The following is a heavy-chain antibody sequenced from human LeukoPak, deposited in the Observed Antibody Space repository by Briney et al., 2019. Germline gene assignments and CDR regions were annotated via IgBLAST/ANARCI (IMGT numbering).Heavy chain of an antibody. D-gene: IGHD6-13*01. V-gene: IGHV4-34*01. Sequence: SETLSLTCAVYGGSFSGYYWSWIRRPPGKGLEWIGEINHSGSTNYNPSHKSRVTISVDTSKNQFSLKLSSVTAADTAVYYCARGLSAAPPGRYWGQGTLVTVSS. J-gene: IGHJ4*02. CDR1: GGSFSGYY. CDR2: INHSGST. CDR3: ARGLSAAPPGRY.